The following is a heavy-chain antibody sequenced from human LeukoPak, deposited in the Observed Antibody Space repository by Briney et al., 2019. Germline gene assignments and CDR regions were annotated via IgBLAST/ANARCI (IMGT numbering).Heavy chain of an antibody. J-gene: IGHJ5*02. CDR2: IDASDSYT. Sequence: GESRKISCKGSGYSFTNYRISWVRHMPGRGLEWMGWIDASDSYTNYSPSFQGHVTISADKSSSTAYLQWSSLKASDTAIYYCARHVLYSYGPQWWFDPWGQGTLVTVSS. CDR3: ARHVLYSYGPQWWFDP. D-gene: IGHD5-18*01. V-gene: IGHV5-10-1*01. CDR1: GYSFTNYR.